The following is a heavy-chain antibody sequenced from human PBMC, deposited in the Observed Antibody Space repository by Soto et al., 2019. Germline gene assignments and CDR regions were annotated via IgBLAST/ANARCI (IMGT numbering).Heavy chain of an antibody. CDR3: ARGQEPDSWFDP. J-gene: IGHJ5*02. Sequence: PSETLSLTCTVSGGSISSYYWSWIRQPPGKGLEWIGYIYYSGSTNYNPSLKSRVTISVDTSKNQFSLKLSSVTAADTAVYYCARGQEPDSWFDPWGQGTLVTVSS. V-gene: IGHV4-59*01. CDR2: IYYSGST. D-gene: IGHD2-21*02. CDR1: GGSISSYY.